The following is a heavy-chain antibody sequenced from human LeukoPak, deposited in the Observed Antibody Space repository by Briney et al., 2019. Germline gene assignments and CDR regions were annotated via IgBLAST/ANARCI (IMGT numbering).Heavy chain of an antibody. J-gene: IGHJ4*02. CDR2: FDPESRET. D-gene: IGHD3-22*01. CDR1: RFTLTELS. V-gene: IGHV1-24*01. CDR3: SAGLGHYYTTRLHY. Sequence: ASVKVACKVSRFTLTELSIHWVRQAPGKGLEWMGGFDPESRETTYAQKFQGRVTMSEDTSTDTAYMELTSLRSEDTAVYFCSAGLGHYYTTRLHYWGQGTLVTASP.